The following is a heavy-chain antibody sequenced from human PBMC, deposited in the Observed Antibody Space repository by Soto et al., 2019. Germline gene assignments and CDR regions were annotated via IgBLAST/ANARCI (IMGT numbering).Heavy chain of an antibody. CDR2: IYYGGST. Sequence: PSETLSLTCTVSGGSISGGSNYWGRIRQRPGQGLEWIGSIYYGGSTYYNSSRMSRVTISVDTSKNQLSLKLTSVTAADTAGYYSARDRSISWFFTWGRGALVTVSS. CDR3: ARDRSISWFFT. V-gene: IGHV4-39*02. CDR1: GGSISGGSNY. D-gene: IGHD1-26*01. J-gene: IGHJ5*02.